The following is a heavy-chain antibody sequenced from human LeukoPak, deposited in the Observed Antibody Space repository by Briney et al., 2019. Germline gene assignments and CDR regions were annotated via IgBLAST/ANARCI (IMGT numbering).Heavy chain of an antibody. J-gene: IGHJ4*02. CDR2: MKHDGIEE. Sequence: GGSLRLSCAASGFNFGSYWMAWVRQAPGKGLEWVANMKHDGIEEHYVGSVKGRFTISRDNAKNSLYLQMNSLRAEDTAVYYCAREGREGYNYPALDFWGRGILVTVSS. CDR1: GFNFGSYW. D-gene: IGHD5-24*01. CDR3: AREGREGYNYPALDF. V-gene: IGHV3-7*05.